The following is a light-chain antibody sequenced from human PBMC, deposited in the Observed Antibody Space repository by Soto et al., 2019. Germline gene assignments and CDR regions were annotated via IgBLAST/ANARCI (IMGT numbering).Light chain of an antibody. V-gene: IGKV1-5*01. CDR2: DAS. J-gene: IGKJ1*01. CDR1: QTVSIW. Sequence: IHMTHSPSTLSASVGYRVTITFLSSQTVSIWLAWYQQKPGKAPKLLIYDASSLESGVPSRFSGSGSGTEFTLTITSLQPDDFATYYCQQYNSYPWTFGQGTKVDI. CDR3: QQYNSYPWT.